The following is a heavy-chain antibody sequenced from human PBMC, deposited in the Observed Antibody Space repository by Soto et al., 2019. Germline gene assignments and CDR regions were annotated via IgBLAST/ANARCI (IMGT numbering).Heavy chain of an antibody. V-gene: IGHV4-31*03. J-gene: IGHJ4*02. CDR2: IYYSGST. Sequence: QVQLQESGPGLVKPSQTLSLTCTVSGGSISSGGYYWSWIRQHPGKGLEWIGYIYYSGSTYYNPSLKSRVTISXXTXKXXFSRKRSSVTAADTAVYYCAREFIWFGELEGYFDYWGQGTLVTVSS. CDR1: GGSISSGGYY. CDR3: AREFIWFGELEGYFDY. D-gene: IGHD3-10*01.